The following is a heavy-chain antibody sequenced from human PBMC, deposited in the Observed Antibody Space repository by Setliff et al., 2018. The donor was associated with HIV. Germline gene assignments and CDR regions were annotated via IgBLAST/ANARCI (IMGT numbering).Heavy chain of an antibody. CDR3: ARQPRWLQFPRYFDY. D-gene: IGHD5-12*01. CDR2: IHTSGST. J-gene: IGHJ4*02. V-gene: IGHV4-61*09. CDR1: GASTISGSYY. Sequence: SETLSLTCTVSGASTISGSYYWSWIRQPAGKGLEWIGQIHTSGSTNYNPSLESRVTISADTSKNQFSLKLTSVNAADTGVYYCARQPRWLQFPRYFDYWGQGTLVTVSS.